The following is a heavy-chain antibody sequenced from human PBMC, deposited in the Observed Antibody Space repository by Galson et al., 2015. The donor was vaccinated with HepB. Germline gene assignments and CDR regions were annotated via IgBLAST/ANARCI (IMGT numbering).Heavy chain of an antibody. D-gene: IGHD2-2*01. Sequence: SLRLSCAASGFTFSSYAMTWVRQAPGRGLEWISVISGSGGSTYYADSVKGRFTISRDNSKNTLFLQMNSLRADDTAIYYCAKEVVPAAIDYWGQGTLVTVSS. V-gene: IGHV3-23*01. CDR2: ISGSGGST. CDR1: GFTFSSYA. J-gene: IGHJ4*02. CDR3: AKEVVPAAIDY.